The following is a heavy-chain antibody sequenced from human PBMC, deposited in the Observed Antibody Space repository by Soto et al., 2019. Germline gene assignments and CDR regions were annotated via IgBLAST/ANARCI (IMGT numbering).Heavy chain of an antibody. D-gene: IGHD2-2*01. J-gene: IGHJ4*02. CDR1: GFSLSGYW. CDR3: ARAVAGASSY. V-gene: IGHV3-7*01. CDR2: INQDGSVK. Sequence: PGGSLRLSCAASGFSLSGYWMSWVRQAPGKGLEWVANINQDGSVKYYVDSVKGRFTISRDNAKNSLYLQMNSLTAEDTAVYYCARAVAGASSYWGQGTVVTVS.